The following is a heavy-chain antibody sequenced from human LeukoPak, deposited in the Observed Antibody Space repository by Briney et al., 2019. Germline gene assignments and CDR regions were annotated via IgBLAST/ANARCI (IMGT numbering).Heavy chain of an antibody. CDR1: GGSISSYY. V-gene: IGHV4-59*08. CDR2: IYYSGST. D-gene: IGHD6-13*01. CDR3: ARQSGSWSEY. J-gene: IGHJ4*02. Sequence: ETSETLSLTCTVSGGSISSYYRSWIRQPPGKGLEWIGYIYYSGSTNYNPSLKSRVTISVDTSKNQFSLKLSSVTAADTAVYYCARQSGSWSEYWGQGTLVTVSS.